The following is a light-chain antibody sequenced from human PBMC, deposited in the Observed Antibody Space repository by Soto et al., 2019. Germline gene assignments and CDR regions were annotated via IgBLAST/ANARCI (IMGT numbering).Light chain of an antibody. CDR1: QSVSTN. J-gene: IGKJ2*01. V-gene: IGKV3-15*01. CDR3: QQYNNWPMYT. Sequence: EIVMTQSPATLSVSPGERATLSCRASQSVSTNLAWYKQKPGQAPRLLIYGASTRATGIPARFSGSGSGTEFTLTISSLQSEDFAVYYCQQYNNWPMYTFGQGNKLEIK. CDR2: GAS.